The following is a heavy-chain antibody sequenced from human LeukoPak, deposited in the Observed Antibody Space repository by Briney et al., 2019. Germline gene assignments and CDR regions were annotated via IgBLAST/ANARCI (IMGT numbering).Heavy chain of an antibody. CDR3: ARRRIVATIDY. J-gene: IGHJ4*02. D-gene: IGHD5-12*01. CDR1: GGSISSGGYY. Sequence: PSETLSLTCGVSGGSISSGGYYWAWIRQPPGTGLEWIGSIPYTGTTYYNPSLKSRLTISADRSKNQFSLKLTSVTAADTAVYYCARRRIVATIDYWGQGTLVTVSS. CDR2: IPYTGTT. V-gene: IGHV4-39*01.